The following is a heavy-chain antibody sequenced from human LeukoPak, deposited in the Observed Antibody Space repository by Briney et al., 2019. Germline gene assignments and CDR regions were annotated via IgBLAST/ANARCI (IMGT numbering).Heavy chain of an antibody. V-gene: IGHV4-59*01. Sequence: SETLSLTCTVSGGSISSYYGSWIRQPPGKGLEGIGYIYYSGSTNYNPSLKSRVTISVDTSKNQFSLKLSSVTAADTAVYYCARDYYDFWSGYHSGYMDVWGKGTTVTVSS. J-gene: IGHJ6*03. D-gene: IGHD3-3*01. CDR2: IYYSGST. CDR3: ARDYYDFWSGYHSGYMDV. CDR1: GGSISSYY.